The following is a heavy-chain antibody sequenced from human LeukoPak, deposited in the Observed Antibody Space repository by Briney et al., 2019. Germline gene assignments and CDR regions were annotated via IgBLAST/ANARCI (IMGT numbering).Heavy chain of an antibody. Sequence: ASVKVSCKASGYTFTAYYMHWVRQAPGQGLEWMGWIHPKSGGTNYAQKFQGRVTMTRDTSISTGYMEVSRLRSDDTAVYYYARDREYCSSSSCYASYRFDYWGQGTLVTVSS. CDR2: IHPKSGGT. D-gene: IGHD2-2*01. CDR1: GYTFTAYY. CDR3: ARDREYCSSSSCYASYRFDY. J-gene: IGHJ4*02. V-gene: IGHV1-2*02.